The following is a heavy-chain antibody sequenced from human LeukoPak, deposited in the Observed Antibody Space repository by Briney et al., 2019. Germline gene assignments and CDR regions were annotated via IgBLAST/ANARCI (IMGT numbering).Heavy chain of an antibody. CDR1: GFTFSSYS. J-gene: IGHJ4*02. V-gene: IGHV3-48*01. CDR2: ISSISGTI. D-gene: IGHD5-18*01. Sequence: GGSLRLSCAASGFTFSSYSMNWVRQAPGKGLEWVSYISSISGTINYADSVKGRFTISGDNDRNSLFLKMNSLRAEDTAVYYCARDHNYAFDYWGQGTLVTVSS. CDR3: ARDHNYAFDY.